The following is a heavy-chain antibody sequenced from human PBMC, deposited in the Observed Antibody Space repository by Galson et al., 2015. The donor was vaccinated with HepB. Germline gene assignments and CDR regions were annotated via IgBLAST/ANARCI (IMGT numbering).Heavy chain of an antibody. CDR1: GFTFTRHW. D-gene: IGHD1-26*01. CDR3: ARDRRVSGSYIDYYYGMDV. V-gene: IGHV3-7*01. CDR2: INEDGSEE. Sequence: SLRLSCAASGFTFTRHWMSWVRQAPGKGLEWVANINEDGSEENYVDSVKGRFTISRDNAKNSLYLQMNSLGAEDTAVYYCARDRRVSGSYIDYYYGMDVWGQGTTVTVSS. J-gene: IGHJ6*02.